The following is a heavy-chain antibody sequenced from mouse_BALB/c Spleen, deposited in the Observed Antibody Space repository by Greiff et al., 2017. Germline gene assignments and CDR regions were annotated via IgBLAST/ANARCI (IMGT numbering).Heavy chain of an antibody. Sequence: EVQRVESGGGLVQPGGSLKLSCAASGFTFSSYGMSWVRQTPDKRLELVATINSNGGSTYYPDSVKGRFTISRDNAKNTLYLQMSSLKSEDTAMYYCARDRELHAMDYWGQGTSVTVSS. CDR2: INSNGGST. J-gene: IGHJ4*01. CDR3: ARDRELHAMDY. CDR1: GFTFSSYG. V-gene: IGHV5-6-3*01. D-gene: IGHD2-1*01.